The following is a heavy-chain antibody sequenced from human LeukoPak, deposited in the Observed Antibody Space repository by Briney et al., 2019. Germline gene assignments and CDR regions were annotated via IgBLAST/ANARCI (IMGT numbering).Heavy chain of an antibody. D-gene: IGHD3-10*01. Sequence: PGRSLRLSCAASEFTFSDYYMSWIRQAPGKGLAWVSYISSTASTKYYADSVKGRFTISRDNAKNSLYLQMNSLRAEDTGVYYCARCGDGLPCDFDYWGQGTLVTVSS. CDR3: ARCGDGLPCDFDY. CDR1: EFTFSDYY. CDR2: ISSTASTK. V-gene: IGHV3-11*04. J-gene: IGHJ4*02.